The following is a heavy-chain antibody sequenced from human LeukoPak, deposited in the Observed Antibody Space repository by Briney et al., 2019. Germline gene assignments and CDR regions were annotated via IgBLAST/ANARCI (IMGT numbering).Heavy chain of an antibody. CDR2: INWNGGST. V-gene: IGHV3-20*04. Sequence: GGSLSLSCAASGFTFDDYGMSWVRQAPGKGLEWVSGINWNGGSTGYADSVKGRFTISRDNAKNSLYLQMNSLRAEDTALYYCARALPGKATITGPFDYWGQGTLDTVSS. D-gene: IGHD5-24*01. CDR1: GFTFDDYG. J-gene: IGHJ4*02. CDR3: ARALPGKATITGPFDY.